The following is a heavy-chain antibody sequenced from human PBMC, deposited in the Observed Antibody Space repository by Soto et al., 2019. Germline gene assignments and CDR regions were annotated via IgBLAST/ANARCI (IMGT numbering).Heavy chain of an antibody. CDR2: IYYSGST. CDR1: GGSISSGDYY. CDR3: ARVRHINAFDI. V-gene: IGHV4-30-4*01. Sequence: QVQLQESGPGLVKPSQTLSLTCTVSGGSISSGDYYWSWIRQPPGKGLEWIGYIYYSGSTYYNPSLKRRVTLSVDTSQNQFPLKLSSVTAADTAVYYCARVRHINAFDIWGQGTMVTVSS. J-gene: IGHJ3*02. D-gene: IGHD1-20*01.